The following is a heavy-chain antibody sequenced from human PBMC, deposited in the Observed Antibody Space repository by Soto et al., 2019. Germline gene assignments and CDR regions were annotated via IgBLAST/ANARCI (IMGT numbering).Heavy chain of an antibody. Sequence: ASVKVSCKASGYTFSSYAMHWVRQAPGQRLEWMGWINAGNGNRKYSQKFQGRVTITRDTSASTAYMELSSLRSEDTAVYYCAREVWDYWGQGTLVTVSS. J-gene: IGHJ4*02. CDR1: GYTFSSYA. D-gene: IGHD2-21*01. CDR2: INAGNGNR. CDR3: AREVWDY. V-gene: IGHV1-3*01.